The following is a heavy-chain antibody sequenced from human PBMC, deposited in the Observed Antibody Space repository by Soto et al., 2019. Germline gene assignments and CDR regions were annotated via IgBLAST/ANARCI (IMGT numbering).Heavy chain of an antibody. CDR3: ARVGSGYCSSTSCYRYWFDP. J-gene: IGHJ5*02. D-gene: IGHD2-2*01. Sequence: TSETLSLTCAVSGGSISSGGYSWSWIRQPPGKGLEWIGYIYHSGSTYYNPSLKSRVTISVDRSKNQFSLKLSSVTAADTAVYYCARVGSGYCSSTSCYRYWFDPWGQGTLVTVSS. V-gene: IGHV4-30-2*01. CDR1: GGSISSGGYS. CDR2: IYHSGST.